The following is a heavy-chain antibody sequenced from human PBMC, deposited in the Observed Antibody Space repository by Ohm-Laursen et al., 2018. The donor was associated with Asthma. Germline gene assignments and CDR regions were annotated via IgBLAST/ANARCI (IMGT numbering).Heavy chain of an antibody. V-gene: IGHV1-69*13. Sequence: SVKVSCKASGGTFSMDDISWVRQAPGEGLEWMGGIIPSFGTANYAQKFHGRLTIYADESTSTTYMELSSLRSDDSAVYYCARVLGMTTPDFDYWGQGTLVTVSS. CDR1: GGTFSMDD. J-gene: IGHJ4*02. CDR3: ARVLGMTTPDFDY. D-gene: IGHD1-1*01. CDR2: IIPSFGTA.